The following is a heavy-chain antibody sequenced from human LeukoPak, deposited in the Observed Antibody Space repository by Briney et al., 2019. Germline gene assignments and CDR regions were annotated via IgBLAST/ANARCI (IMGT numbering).Heavy chain of an antibody. D-gene: IGHD3-10*01. CDR1: GFTFSTYA. V-gene: IGHV3-23*01. Sequence: QPGGSLRLSCAASGFTFSTYAMSWVRQAPGKGLEWVSAVSGSGGSTYYVDPVKGRFTISRDNSKNTLYLQMSSLRAEDTAVYYCAKDSAQSYYYGSGSYYQFWGQGTLVTVSS. CDR2: VSGSGGST. J-gene: IGHJ4*02. CDR3: AKDSAQSYYYGSGSYYQF.